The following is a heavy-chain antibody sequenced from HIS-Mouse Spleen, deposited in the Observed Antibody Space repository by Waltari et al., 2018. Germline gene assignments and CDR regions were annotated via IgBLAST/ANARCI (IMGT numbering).Heavy chain of an antibody. CDR1: GGHISSSSYY. V-gene: IGHV4-39*07. CDR2: IYYSGST. J-gene: IGHJ2*01. D-gene: IGHD6-13*01. Sequence: QLQLQESGPGLVKPSDTLSLTCTVSGGHISSSSYYWGWIRQPPGKGLEWIGSIYYSGSTYYNPSLKSRVTISVDTSKNQFSLKLSSVTAADTAVYYCAREIPYSSSWYDWYFDLWGRGTLVTVSS. CDR3: AREIPYSSSWYDWYFDL.